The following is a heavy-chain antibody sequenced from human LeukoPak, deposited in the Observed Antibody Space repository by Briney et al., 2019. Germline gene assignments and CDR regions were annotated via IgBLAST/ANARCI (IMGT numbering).Heavy chain of an antibody. D-gene: IGHD3-10*01. CDR3: ARAYYYGSGSYSPYFDY. Sequence: SVKVSCKASGGTFSSYAISWVRQAPGQGLEWMGGIIPIFGTANYAQKFQGRVTITADKSTSTAYMELSSLRSEDTAVYYCARAYYYGSGSYSPYFDYWGQGTLVTVSS. CDR1: GGTFSSYA. CDR2: IIPIFGTA. V-gene: IGHV1-69*06. J-gene: IGHJ4*02.